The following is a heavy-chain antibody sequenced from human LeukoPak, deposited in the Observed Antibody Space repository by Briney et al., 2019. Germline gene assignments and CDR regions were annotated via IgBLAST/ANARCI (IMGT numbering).Heavy chain of an antibody. V-gene: IGHV3-33*01. CDR3: ARVRDGYNYYAFDI. J-gene: IGHJ3*02. CDR1: GFTFSIYA. CDR2: IWNDGGNK. D-gene: IGHD5-24*01. Sequence: GGSLRLSCSASGFTFSIYAMHWVRQAPGKGLEWVADIWNDGGNKYYADSVKGRFTISRDNSKNTLYLQMNSLRAEDTAVYYCARVRDGYNYYAFDIWGQGALVTVSS.